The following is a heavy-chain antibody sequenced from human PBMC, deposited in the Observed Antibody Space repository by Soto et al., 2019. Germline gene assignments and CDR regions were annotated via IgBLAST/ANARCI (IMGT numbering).Heavy chain of an antibody. CDR3: IRYNDIALDY. J-gene: IGHJ4*02. D-gene: IGHD1-1*01. CDR1: GFTFSGSA. Sequence: GGSLRLSCAASGFTFSGSAIHWVRQASGKGLEWVGRIRSKADSYATAYTASVKGRFTISRDDSKNTAWMQMNSLKTEDTALYYCIRYNDIALDYWGQGTLVTVSS. V-gene: IGHV3-73*01. CDR2: IRSKADSYAT.